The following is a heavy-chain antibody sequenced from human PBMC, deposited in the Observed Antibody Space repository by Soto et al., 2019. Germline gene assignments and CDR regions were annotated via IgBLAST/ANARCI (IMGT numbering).Heavy chain of an antibody. CDR2: ISGSGIST. CDR3: ARDIYSVDY. CDR1: GFTFSTYP. Sequence: GGSLRLSCAASGFTFSTYPMSWVRQAPGKGLEWVSGISGSGISTYYTDSVKGRFTISRDNSKNTVFLQMNSLRAEDTAVYYCARDIYSVDYWGQGTLVTVSS. D-gene: IGHD4-4*01. J-gene: IGHJ4*02. V-gene: IGHV3-23*01.